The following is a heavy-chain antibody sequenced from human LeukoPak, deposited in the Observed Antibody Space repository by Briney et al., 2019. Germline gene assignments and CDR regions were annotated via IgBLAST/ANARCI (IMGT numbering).Heavy chain of an antibody. CDR2: ISEGVGNT. Sequence: GGSLRLSCAASRFTFTNYAMTWVRQAPGKGLEWDSGISEGVGNTYYADSVKGRFTISRDHSKNTLYLQMNSLRAEDTALYYCAKREKGTTGRFFDYWGQGTLVTVSS. V-gene: IGHV3-23*01. J-gene: IGHJ4*02. CDR1: RFTFTNYA. D-gene: IGHD4-17*01. CDR3: AKREKGTTGRFFDY.